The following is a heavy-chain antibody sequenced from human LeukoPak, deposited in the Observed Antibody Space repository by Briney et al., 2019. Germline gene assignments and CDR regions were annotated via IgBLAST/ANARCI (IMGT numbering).Heavy chain of an antibody. D-gene: IGHD6-19*01. Sequence: SETLSLTCTVSGGSMSPYHWGWIRQPPGKGLEWTGYIYYSGSTNYNPSLKSRVTISVDTSKNQFSLKLSSVTAADTAIYYCARAVSGRFDYWGQGTLVTVSA. CDR3: ARAVSGRFDY. CDR2: IYYSGST. CDR1: GGSMSPYH. V-gene: IGHV4-59*08. J-gene: IGHJ4*02.